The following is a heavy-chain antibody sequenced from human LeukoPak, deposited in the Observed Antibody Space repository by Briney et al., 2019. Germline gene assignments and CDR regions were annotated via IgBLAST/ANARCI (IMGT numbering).Heavy chain of an antibody. CDR3: LIWFGEFKSRDYVDY. V-gene: IGHV3-21*01. CDR1: GFTFSSYS. CDR2: ISSSSSYI. Sequence: GGSLRLSCAASGFTFSSYSMNWVRQAPGKGLEWVSSISSSSSYIYYADSVKGRFTISRDNAKNSLYLQMNSLRAEDTALYFCLIWFGEFKSRDYVDYWGQGTLVSVSS. D-gene: IGHD3-10*01. J-gene: IGHJ4*02.